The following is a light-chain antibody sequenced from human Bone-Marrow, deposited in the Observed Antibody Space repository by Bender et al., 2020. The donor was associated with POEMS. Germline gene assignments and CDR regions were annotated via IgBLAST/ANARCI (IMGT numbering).Light chain of an antibody. CDR3: CSYTGVSKWV. CDR1: SSNIGKYNL. V-gene: IGLV2-23*02. Sequence: QSVLTQPASVSGSPGQSVTISCTGNSSNIGKYNLVSWYQQYPGKAPKLMTFDVTKRAAGISKRFSVSKSGDVASLTISGLQTEDEGDYYCCSYTGVSKWVFGGGTRLTVL. CDR2: DVT. J-gene: IGLJ3*02.